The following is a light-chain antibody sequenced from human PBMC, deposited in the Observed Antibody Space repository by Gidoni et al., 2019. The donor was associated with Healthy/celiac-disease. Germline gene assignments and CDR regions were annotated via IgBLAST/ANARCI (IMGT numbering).Light chain of an antibody. J-gene: IGKJ1*01. CDR3: QQGYRTSWT. V-gene: IGKV1-39*01. CDR1: QSISSY. Sequence: EIQMTQSPSSLSASVGDRVTITCRASQSISSYLNWYQQKPGKAPKLLIDAASSLQSGVPSRFSGSGSGTDFTLTISSLQPEDFATYYRQQGYRTSWTFGQGTRVEIK. CDR2: AAS.